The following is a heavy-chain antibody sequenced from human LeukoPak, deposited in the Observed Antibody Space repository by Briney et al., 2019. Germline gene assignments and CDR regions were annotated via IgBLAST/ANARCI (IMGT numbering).Heavy chain of an antibody. Sequence: PGGSLRLSCAASGFTVSSNYMSWVRQAPGKGLEWVSVIYSGGSTYYADSVKGRSTISRDKSKNMVYLQMNSLRADDTAVYYCARALTSDYWGQGTLVTVSS. CDR1: GFTVSSNY. V-gene: IGHV3-53*01. CDR2: IYSGGST. J-gene: IGHJ4*02. CDR3: ARALTSDY.